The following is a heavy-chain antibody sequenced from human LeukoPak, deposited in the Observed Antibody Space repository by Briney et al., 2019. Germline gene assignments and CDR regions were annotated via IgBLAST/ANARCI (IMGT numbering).Heavy chain of an antibody. CDR2: IYPGDSDT. CDR1: GYSFSSYW. CDR3: ASRPGVAAAGFGY. D-gene: IGHD6-13*01. Sequence: GESLKISCMSSGYSFSSYWIGWVRQMPGKGLEWMGIIYPGDSDTRYSPSFQGQVTISADKSINTAYLQWSSLKASDTAMYYCASRPGVAAAGFGYWGRGTLVAVSS. J-gene: IGHJ4*02. V-gene: IGHV5-51*01.